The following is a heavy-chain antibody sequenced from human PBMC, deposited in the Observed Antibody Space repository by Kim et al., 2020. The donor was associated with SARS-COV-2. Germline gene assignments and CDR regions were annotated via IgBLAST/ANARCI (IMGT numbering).Heavy chain of an antibody. D-gene: IGHD2-2*01. CDR2: SNPDFNT. J-gene: IGHJ4*02. CDR3: VREYAGGHFDY. CDR1: GYTFSSYY. V-gene: IGHV1-46*01. Sequence: ASVKVSCKAXGYTFSSYYMHWVRQAPGQGLEWMGPSNPDFNTNYAQKFQGRVTMTRDTSTSTLYMEVSSLRSEDTAIYYCVREYAGGHFDYWGQGTLVTVSS.